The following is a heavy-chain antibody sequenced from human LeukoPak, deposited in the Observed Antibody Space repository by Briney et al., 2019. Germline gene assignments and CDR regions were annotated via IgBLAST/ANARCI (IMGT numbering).Heavy chain of an antibody. J-gene: IGHJ4*02. D-gene: IGHD3-22*01. CDR3: AKDLVSYDSSGYPFDY. V-gene: IGHV3-30*18. CDR2: ISYDGSNK. CDR1: GFTFSSYG. Sequence: QSGRSLRLSCAASGFTFSSYGTHWVRQAPGKGLEWVAVISYDGSNKYYADSVKGRFTISRDNSKNTLYLQMNSLRAEDTAVYYCAKDLVSYDSSGYPFDYWGQGTLVTVSS.